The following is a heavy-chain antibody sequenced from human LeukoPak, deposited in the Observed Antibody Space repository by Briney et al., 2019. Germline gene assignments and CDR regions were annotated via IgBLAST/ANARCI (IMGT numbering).Heavy chain of an antibody. CDR2: IYYSGST. CDR1: GGSISSNY. J-gene: IGHJ5*02. V-gene: IGHV4-59*01. D-gene: IGHD6-6*01. Sequence: PSETLSLTCTVSGGSISSNYWSWIRQPPGKGLEWIGYIYYSGSTNCNPSLKSRVTISVDTSKNQFSLKPSSVTAADTAVYYCARGSSLGWFDPWGQGTLVTVSS. CDR3: ARGSSLGWFDP.